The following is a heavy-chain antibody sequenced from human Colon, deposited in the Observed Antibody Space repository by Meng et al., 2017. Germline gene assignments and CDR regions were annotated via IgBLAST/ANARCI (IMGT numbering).Heavy chain of an antibody. D-gene: IGHD3-9*01. Sequence: SETLSLTCTVSGYSISSGYYWGWIRQPPGKGLEWFGSIYHRGSTYYNPSLKSRVTISVDTSKNQFSLKLSSVTAADTAVYYCAREDWDYWGQGALVTVSS. CDR2: IYHRGST. V-gene: IGHV4-38-2*02. J-gene: IGHJ4*02. CDR1: GYSISSGYY. CDR3: AREDWDY.